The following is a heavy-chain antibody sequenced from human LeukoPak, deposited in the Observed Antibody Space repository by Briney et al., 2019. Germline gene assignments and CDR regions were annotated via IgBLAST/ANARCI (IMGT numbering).Heavy chain of an antibody. Sequence: ASVKVSCKASGYTFTGYYMHWVRQAPGQGLEWMGWINPNSGGTNYAQKFQGRVTMTRDTSISTAYMELSRLRSDDTAVCYCARGPCTSCYPDNWFDPWGQGTLVTVSS. J-gene: IGHJ5*02. CDR2: INPNSGGT. CDR3: ARGPCTSCYPDNWFDP. V-gene: IGHV1-2*02. CDR1: GYTFTGYY. D-gene: IGHD2-2*01.